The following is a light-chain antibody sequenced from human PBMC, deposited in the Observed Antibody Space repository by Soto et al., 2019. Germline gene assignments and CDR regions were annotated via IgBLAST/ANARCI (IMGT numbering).Light chain of an antibody. CDR2: YAS. CDR1: QSVNSN. CDR3: QQYNDWPLT. Sequence: EIVMTQSPATLSVSPGERATLSSRASQSVNSNLAWYQQKPGQAPRLLIYYASTRATGIPARFSGSGSGTEFTLTISSLQSEDFAVYYCQQYNDWPLTFGGGTKVDIK. V-gene: IGKV3-15*01. J-gene: IGKJ4*01.